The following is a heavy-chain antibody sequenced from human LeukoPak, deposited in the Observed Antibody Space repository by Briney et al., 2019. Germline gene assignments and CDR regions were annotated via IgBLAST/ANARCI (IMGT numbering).Heavy chain of an antibody. CDR1: GNYW. Sequence: GGSLRLSCAASGNYWMHWVRQAPGKGLVWVSHINSDGSWTSYADSVKGRFTISKDNAKNTVYLQMNSLRAEDTAVYYCVSFYETDWGRGTLVTVSS. J-gene: IGHJ4*02. CDR2: INSDGSWT. V-gene: IGHV3-74*01. D-gene: IGHD2/OR15-2a*01. CDR3: VSFYETD.